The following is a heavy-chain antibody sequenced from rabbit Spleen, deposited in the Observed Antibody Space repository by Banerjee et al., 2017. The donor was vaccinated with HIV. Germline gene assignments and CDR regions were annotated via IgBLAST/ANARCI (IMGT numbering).Heavy chain of an antibody. D-gene: IGHD8-1*01. Sequence: QEQLVESGGGLVQPEGSLTLTCTASGVSFSISSYMCWVRQAPGKGLEWIACIDSGSSGFTYFATWAKGRFTCSKTSSTTVTLQMTRLTAADTATYFCTRDTGSSFSSYGMDLWGQGTLVTVS. CDR1: GVSFSISSY. J-gene: IGHJ6*01. CDR2: IDSGSSGFT. V-gene: IGHV1S45*01. CDR3: TRDTGSSFSSYGMDL.